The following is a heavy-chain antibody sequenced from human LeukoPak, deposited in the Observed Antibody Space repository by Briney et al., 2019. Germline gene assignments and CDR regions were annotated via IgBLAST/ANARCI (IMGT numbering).Heavy chain of an antibody. CDR1: GYTFTSYD. V-gene: IGHV1-8*03. D-gene: IGHD3-3*01. CDR2: MNPNSGNT. J-gene: IGHJ4*02. CDR3: ARAARDDFWSGYYTRETDY. Sequence: ASVKVSCKASGYTFTSYDINWVRQATGQGLEWTGWMNPNSGNTSYAQKFQGRVTITRNTSISTAYMELSSLRSEDTAVYYCARAARDDFWSGYYTRETDYWGEGTLVTVSS.